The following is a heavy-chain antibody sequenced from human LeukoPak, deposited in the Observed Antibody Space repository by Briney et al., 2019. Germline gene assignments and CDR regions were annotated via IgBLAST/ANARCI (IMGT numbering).Heavy chain of an antibody. CDR2: MSGSGGST. CDR3: TKESIGLGSYYY. V-gene: IGHV3-23*01. Sequence: GGSLRLSCAASGFTFSKYAMSWVRQAPAKGLAGVSAMSGSGGSTYYADSVKGRFTISRDNSKNTLYKQIECVRGEGTCLNVCTKESIGLGSYYYWGQGTLVTVSS. CDR1: GFTFSKYA. J-gene: IGHJ4*02. D-gene: IGHD3-10*01.